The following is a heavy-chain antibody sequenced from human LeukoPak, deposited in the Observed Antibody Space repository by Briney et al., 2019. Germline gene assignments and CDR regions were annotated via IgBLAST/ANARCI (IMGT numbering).Heavy chain of an antibody. CDR3: ARDYGSGSYYRDYFDY. CDR2: ISSSGSTI. V-gene: IGHV3-11*04. J-gene: IGHJ4*02. CDR1: GFTFSDYY. Sequence: GGSLRLSCAASGFTFSDYYMSWIRQAPGKGLEWVSYISSSGSTIYYADSVKGRFTISRDNAKNSLYLQMNSLRAEDTAVYYCARDYGSGSYYRDYFDYWGQGTLVTVSS. D-gene: IGHD3-10*01.